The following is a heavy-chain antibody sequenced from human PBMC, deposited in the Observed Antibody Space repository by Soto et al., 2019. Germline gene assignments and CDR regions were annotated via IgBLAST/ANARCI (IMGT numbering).Heavy chain of an antibody. D-gene: IGHD5-12*01. V-gene: IGHV3-48*01. CDR3: ARDIVATIFTPPSFDVDP. CDR2: ISSSSSTI. Sequence: GGSLRLSCAASGFTFSSYSMNWVRQAPGKGLEWVSYISSSSSTIYYADSVKGRFTISRDNAKNSLYLQMNSLRAEDTAVYYCARDIVATIFTPPSFDVDPWGQGTLVTVSS. J-gene: IGHJ5*02. CDR1: GFTFSSYS.